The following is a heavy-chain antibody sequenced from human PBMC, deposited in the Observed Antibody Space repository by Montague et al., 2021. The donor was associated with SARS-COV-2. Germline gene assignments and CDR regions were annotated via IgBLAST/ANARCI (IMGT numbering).Heavy chain of an antibody. J-gene: IGHJ4*02. CDR1: GFTFKSYS. CDR3: AREFSGTYLDYFDY. V-gene: IGHV3-30*09. Sequence: SLRLSCAASGFTFKSYSINWVRQAPGKGLEWVAVISYDGTNKYYADSVKGRFAISRDNSENMVYLQMSSLSPEDTAVYYCAREFSGTYLDYFDYWGQGTLVTVSS. CDR2: ISYDGTNK. D-gene: IGHD1-26*01.